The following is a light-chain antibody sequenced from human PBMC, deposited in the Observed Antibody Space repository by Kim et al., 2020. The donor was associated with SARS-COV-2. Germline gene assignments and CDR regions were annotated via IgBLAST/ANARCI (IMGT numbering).Light chain of an antibody. V-gene: IGKV1-12*01. Sequence: ASGGDTVTITCRASQSIGPWLGWYQQKVGKAPELLISGASDLEIGVPSRFSGRGSGTDLTLTITSLQPEDFATYYCQQGTTFPWTFGPVTKVDIK. CDR1: QSIGPW. CDR2: GAS. CDR3: QQGTTFPWT. J-gene: IGKJ1*01.